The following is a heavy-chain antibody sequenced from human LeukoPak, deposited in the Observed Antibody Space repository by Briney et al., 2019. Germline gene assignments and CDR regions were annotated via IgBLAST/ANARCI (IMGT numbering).Heavy chain of an antibody. J-gene: IGHJ5*02. D-gene: IGHD3-22*01. V-gene: IGHV4-59*08. CDR2: IYYSGST. CDR3: ARGSGTFYYDSSGYLNYFDP. CDR1: GGSISSYY. Sequence: PSETLSLTCTVSGGSISSYYWSWIRQPPGKGLEWIGYIYYSGSTNYNPSLKSRVSISVDTSKNQFSLKLSSVTAADTAVYFCARGSGTFYYDSSGYLNYFDPWGQGTLVTVSS.